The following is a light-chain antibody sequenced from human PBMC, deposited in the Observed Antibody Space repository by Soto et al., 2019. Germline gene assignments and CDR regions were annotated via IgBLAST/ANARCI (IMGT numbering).Light chain of an antibody. CDR1: ESLVHDDGNTY. V-gene: IGKV2-30*02. CDR3: MQALHTLIT. Sequence: DVVMTQSPLALPVTLGQPASISCRSSESLVHDDGNTYLNWFQQRPGQSPRRLIYKVSNRGSGVSDRFSGSGSGTDFTLKISRVEAEDVGVYYCMQALHTLITFGQGTRLEI. CDR2: KVS. J-gene: IGKJ5*01.